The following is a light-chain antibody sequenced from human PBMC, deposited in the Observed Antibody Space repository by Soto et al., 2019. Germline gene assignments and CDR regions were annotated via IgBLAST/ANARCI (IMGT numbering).Light chain of an antibody. CDR3: QQSYSTPF. Sequence: IQMTQSPSSLSAFVGDRVTITCRASQSISSYLNWYQQKPGKAPKLLIYAASSLQSGVPSRFSGSGSGTDFTLTISSLQPEDFATYYCQQSYSTPFFGQGTRLEI. J-gene: IGKJ5*01. CDR2: AAS. V-gene: IGKV1-39*01. CDR1: QSISSY.